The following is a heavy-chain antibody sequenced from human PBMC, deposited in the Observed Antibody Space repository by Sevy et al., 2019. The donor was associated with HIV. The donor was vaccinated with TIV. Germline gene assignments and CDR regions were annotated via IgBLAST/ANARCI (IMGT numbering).Heavy chain of an antibody. V-gene: IGHV3-23*01. CDR2: IRGSGDTT. Sequence: GGSLRLSCAASGFTFAIYAMSWVRHAPGKGLEWVSAIRGSGDTTYYADSMKGRFTISRDNSKNTLYLQMNSLRAEDTAVSYCAKDLKASFGTWPHWGQGTLVTVSS. D-gene: IGHD3-10*01. J-gene: IGHJ4*02. CDR1: GFTFAIYA. CDR3: AKDLKASFGTWPH.